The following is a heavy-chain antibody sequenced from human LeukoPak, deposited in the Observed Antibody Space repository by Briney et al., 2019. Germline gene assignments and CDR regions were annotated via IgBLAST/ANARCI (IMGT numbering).Heavy chain of an antibody. V-gene: IGHV3-21*04. CDR2: ISSSSSYI. CDR1: GFTFSSYS. J-gene: IGHJ4*02. Sequence: RGSLRLSCAASGFTFSSYSMNWVRQAPGKGLEWVSSISSSSSYIYYADSVKGRFTIPRDNAKNSLYLQMNSLRAEDTAVYYCAKGGGAVAGIVYWGQGTLVTVSS. D-gene: IGHD6-19*01. CDR3: AKGGGAVAGIVY.